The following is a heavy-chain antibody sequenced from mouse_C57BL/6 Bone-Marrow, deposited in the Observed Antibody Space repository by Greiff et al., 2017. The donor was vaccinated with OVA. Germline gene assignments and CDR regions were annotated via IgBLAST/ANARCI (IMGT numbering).Heavy chain of an antibody. CDR1: GFSLTSYG. V-gene: IGHV2-5*01. CDR3: AKSYGSRDWYFDV. Sequence: VKLMESGPGLVQPSQSLSITCTVSGFSLTSYGVHWVRQSPGKGLEWLGVIWRGGSTDYNAAFMSRLSITKDNSKSQVFFKMNSLQADDTAIYYCAKSYGSRDWYFDVWGTGTTVTVSS. CDR2: IWRGGST. J-gene: IGHJ1*03. D-gene: IGHD1-1*01.